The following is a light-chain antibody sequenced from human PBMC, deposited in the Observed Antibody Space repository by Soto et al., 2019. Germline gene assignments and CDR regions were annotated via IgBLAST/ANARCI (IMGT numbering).Light chain of an antibody. CDR2: GAS. CDR3: QQSNNWPYT. J-gene: IGKJ2*01. CDR1: QSVSDN. V-gene: IGKV3-15*01. Sequence: EIVMTQSPATLSVSPGERATLSCRASQSVSDNLAWYQQKPGQAPRLLIYGASTRATGIPARFSGSGSGTEFTHTISSLQSEDFAVYYCQQSNNWPYTFGQGTKLDIK.